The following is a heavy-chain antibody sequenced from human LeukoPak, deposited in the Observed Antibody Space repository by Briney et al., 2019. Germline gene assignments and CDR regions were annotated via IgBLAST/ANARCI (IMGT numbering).Heavy chain of an antibody. CDR1: GFTFSTYN. CDR3: AKDDAWLRFGE. CDR2: ISPSGDIT. D-gene: IGHD3-10*01. J-gene: IGHJ4*02. Sequence: GGSLRLSCAASGFTFSTYNMNWVRQAPGKGLEWVSGISPSGDITYYADSVKGRFTISRDNSKNTLYLEVISLTAEDTAVYYCAKDDAWLRFGEWSQGTLVTVSS. V-gene: IGHV3-23*01.